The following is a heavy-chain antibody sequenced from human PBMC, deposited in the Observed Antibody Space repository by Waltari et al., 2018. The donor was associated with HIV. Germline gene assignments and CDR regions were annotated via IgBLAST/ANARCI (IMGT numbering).Heavy chain of an antibody. V-gene: IGHV3-33*01. D-gene: IGHD3-22*01. CDR1: GFTCSTSG. CDR3: ARDLDRKFDY. J-gene: IGHJ4*02. CDR2: IWYDGSNK. Sequence: QVQLLESRGGVVQPGRSLRLSCRACGFTCSTSGMHWVRQAPGKGLEWVAVIWYDGSNKYYANAVKGRFTISRDNSNNTLYLQMNSLRAEDTAVYYCARDLDRKFDYWGQGTLVTVSS.